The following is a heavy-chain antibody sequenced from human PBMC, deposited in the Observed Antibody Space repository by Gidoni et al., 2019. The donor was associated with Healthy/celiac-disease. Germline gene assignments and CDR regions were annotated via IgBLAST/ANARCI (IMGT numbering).Heavy chain of an antibody. J-gene: IGHJ2*01. V-gene: IGHV4-61*01. CDR2: IYYSGST. Sequence: QVQLQDSGPGLVKPSETLSLTCTVSGGSVSSGSYYWSWIRQPPGKGLEWIGYIYYSGSTNYNPSLKSRVTISVDTSKNQFSLKLSSVTAADTAVYYCARVNRNPWELQPYWYFDLWGRGTLVTVSS. D-gene: IGHD1-26*01. CDR3: ARVNRNPWELQPYWYFDL. CDR1: GGSVSSGSYY.